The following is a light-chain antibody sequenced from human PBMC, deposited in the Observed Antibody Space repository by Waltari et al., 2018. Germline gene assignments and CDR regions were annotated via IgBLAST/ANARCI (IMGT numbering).Light chain of an antibody. J-gene: IGKJ4*01. CDR1: QGISSC. V-gene: IGKV1-12*01. Sequence: DIQMTQPPSSLSASVGARVTITCRASQGISSCLAWYQQKPGKAPELLIYAASSFQSGVPSRFSGSGSGTDFTLTISSLQPEDFATYYCQQAYSFPLTFGGGTKVEIK. CDR2: AAS. CDR3: QQAYSFPLT.